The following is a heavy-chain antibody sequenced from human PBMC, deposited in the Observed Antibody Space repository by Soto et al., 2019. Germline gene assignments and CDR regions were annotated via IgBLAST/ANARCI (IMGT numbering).Heavy chain of an antibody. CDR2: VFYTGST. CDR3: ARQDGYYYYMDV. J-gene: IGHJ6*03. CDR1: GDSFSSHY. V-gene: IGHV4-59*08. Sequence: SETLSLTCKVSGDSFSSHYWSWIRQPPGEGMEWIGYVFYTGSTNYNPSLRSRVLISVDTSKNQFSLKLRSVTAADTAVYYCARQDGYYYYMDVWGKGTTVTVSS.